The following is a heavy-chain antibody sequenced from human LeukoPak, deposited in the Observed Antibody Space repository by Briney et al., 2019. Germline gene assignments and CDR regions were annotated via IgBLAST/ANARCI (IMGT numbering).Heavy chain of an antibody. Sequence: GGSLRLSCAASGFTFDDYGMSWVRQAPGKGLEWVSGINWNGGSTGYADSVKGRFTISRDNAKNSLYLQMNSLRAEDTALYYCARDLGHSGYDPHDYWGKGTQVTVSS. V-gene: IGHV3-20*04. CDR2: INWNGGST. J-gene: IGHJ4*02. D-gene: IGHD5-12*01. CDR3: ARDLGHSGYDPHDY. CDR1: GFTFDDYG.